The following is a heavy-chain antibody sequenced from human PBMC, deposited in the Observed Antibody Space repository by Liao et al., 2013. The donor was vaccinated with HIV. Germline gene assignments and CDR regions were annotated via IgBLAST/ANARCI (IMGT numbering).Heavy chain of an antibody. D-gene: IGHD3-10*01. Sequence: QVQLQQWGAGLLKPSETLSLTCAVYGGSFSGYYWSWIRQPPGKGLEWIGEINHSGSTNYNPSLKSRVTISVDTSKNQFSLKLSSVTAADTAVYYCARGRVQMYGSGSYTDYWGQGTLVTVSS. CDR2: INHSGST. CDR3: ARGRVQMYGSGSYTDY. V-gene: IGHV4-34*01. J-gene: IGHJ4*02. CDR1: GGSFSGYY.